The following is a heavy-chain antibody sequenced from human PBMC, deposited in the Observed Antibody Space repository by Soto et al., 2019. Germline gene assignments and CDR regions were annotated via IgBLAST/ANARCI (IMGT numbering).Heavy chain of an antibody. CDR2: ISYDGSDD. V-gene: IGHV3-30-3*01. CDR3: ARDRAVAGSTFDY. Sequence: GGSLRLSCVASGFTFSSFAMHWVRQAPGKGLEWVAVISYDGSDDNYADSVKGRFTISRDNSKKTLYLQMNSLGPEDTAVYYCARDRAVAGSTFDYWGQGTLVTVSS. D-gene: IGHD6-19*01. J-gene: IGHJ4*02. CDR1: GFTFSSFA.